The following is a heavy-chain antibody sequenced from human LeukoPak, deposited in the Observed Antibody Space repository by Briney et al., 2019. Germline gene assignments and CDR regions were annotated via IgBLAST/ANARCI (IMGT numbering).Heavy chain of an antibody. V-gene: IGHV4-39*07. CDR3: ARDTRYCSGGSCDNWFDP. D-gene: IGHD2-15*01. CDR1: GGSISSYY. J-gene: IGHJ5*02. Sequence: PSEVLSLTCTVSGGSISSYYWSWIRQPPGKGLEWIGSFYYSGSTYYNPSLKSRVTISVDTPKNQFSLKLSSVTAADTAVYYCARDTRYCSGGSCDNWFDPWGQGTLVTVSS. CDR2: FYYSGST.